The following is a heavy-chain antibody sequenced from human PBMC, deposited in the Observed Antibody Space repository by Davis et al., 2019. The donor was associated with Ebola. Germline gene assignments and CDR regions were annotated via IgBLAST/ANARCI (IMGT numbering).Heavy chain of an antibody. CDR3: ARDQGSGTYHFDY. V-gene: IGHV1-46*01. Sequence: ASVKVSYKTSGYTFTSYYIHWVRQAPGQGLEWMGIINPSGDITTCAQKFQGRLTMTRDTSTSTVYMQLSSLRSEDTAVYYCARDQGSGTYHFDYWGQGTLVTVSS. J-gene: IGHJ4*02. CDR2: INPSGDIT. D-gene: IGHD6-19*01. CDR1: GYTFTSYY.